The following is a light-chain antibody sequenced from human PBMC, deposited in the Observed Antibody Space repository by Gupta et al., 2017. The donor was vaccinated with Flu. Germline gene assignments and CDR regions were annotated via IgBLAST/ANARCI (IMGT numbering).Light chain of an antibody. V-gene: IGLV1-40*01. Sequence: GQRATICLNVCIRTIWVVYDVHWDQQRPGTAPILLISGNSNRPAGGPYRFSGSKSDTAATLASAGLQAEDDSYYFCQTYDSSVVFGGGTKLTVL. CDR1: IRTIWVVYD. CDR3: QTYDSSVV. CDR2: GNS. J-gene: IGLJ2*01.